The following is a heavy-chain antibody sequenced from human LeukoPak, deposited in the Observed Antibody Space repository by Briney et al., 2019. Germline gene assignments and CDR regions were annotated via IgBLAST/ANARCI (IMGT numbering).Heavy chain of an antibody. CDR2: ISSGTTTI. J-gene: IGHJ4*02. CDR1: GFTVSSSY. D-gene: IGHD2-2*01. Sequence: GGSLRLSCAASGFTVSSSYMNWVRQAPGKGLEWVSYISSGTTTIYYADSVKGRFTISRDNAKNSLYLQMNSLRAEDTAVYYCARRYCSSTSCTLDYWGQGTLVTVSS. V-gene: IGHV3-48*04. CDR3: ARRYCSSTSCTLDY.